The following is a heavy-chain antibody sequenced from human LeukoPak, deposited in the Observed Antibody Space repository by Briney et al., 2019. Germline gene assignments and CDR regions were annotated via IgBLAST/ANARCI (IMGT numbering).Heavy chain of an antibody. Sequence: VASVKVSCKASGYTFTDYYMHWVRQAPGQGFEWIGWINPNDGDTNYAQKFQGRVTMTRDTSISTARMEVSRLRSDDTAVYYCARANFLYCSSSTCLFDYWGQGTLVTVSS. V-gene: IGHV1-2*02. J-gene: IGHJ4*02. CDR3: ARANFLYCSSSTCLFDY. D-gene: IGHD2-2*01. CDR2: INPNDGDT. CDR1: GYTFTDYY.